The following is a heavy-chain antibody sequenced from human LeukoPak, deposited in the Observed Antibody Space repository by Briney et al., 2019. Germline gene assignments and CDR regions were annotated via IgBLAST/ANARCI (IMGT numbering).Heavy chain of an antibody. CDR3: ARVLYNWNGGYHYHYMDV. Sequence: GGSLRLSCAASGFTFSSYSMNWVRQAPGKGLEWVSYISSSSSTIYYADSVKGRFTISRDSAKNSLYLQMNSLRAEDTAVYYCARVLYNWNGGYHYHYMDVWGKGTTGTVSS. V-gene: IGHV3-48*04. D-gene: IGHD1-1*01. J-gene: IGHJ6*03. CDR1: GFTFSSYS. CDR2: ISSSSSTI.